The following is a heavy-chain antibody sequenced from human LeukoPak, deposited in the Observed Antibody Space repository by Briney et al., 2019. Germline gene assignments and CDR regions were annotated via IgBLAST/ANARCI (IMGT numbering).Heavy chain of an antibody. Sequence: GGSLRLSCIASGCTFTRDWMSWVRQAPGKGLEWVANINPDESKKNYADSVKGRFTISRDNAKNSVFLQMNSLSAEDTAVYYCAELGITMIGGVWGKGATVTISS. J-gene: IGHJ6*04. CDR3: AELGITMIGGV. D-gene: IGHD3-10*02. CDR2: INPDESKK. V-gene: IGHV3-7*01. CDR1: GCTFTRDW.